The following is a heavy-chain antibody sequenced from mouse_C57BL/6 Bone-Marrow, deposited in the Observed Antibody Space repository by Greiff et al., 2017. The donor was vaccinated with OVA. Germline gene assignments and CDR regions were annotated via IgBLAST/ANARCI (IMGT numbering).Heavy chain of an antibody. D-gene: IGHD6-1*02. CDR2: ISDGGSYT. Sequence: EVQGVESGGGLVKPGGSLKLSCAASGFTFSSYAMSWVRQTPEKRLERVATISDGGSYTYYPDNVKGRFTISRDNAKNNLYLQMSHLKSEDTAMYYCARVAQTANYFDYWGQGTTLTVSS. J-gene: IGHJ2*01. CDR3: ARVAQTANYFDY. V-gene: IGHV5-4*01. CDR1: GFTFSSYA.